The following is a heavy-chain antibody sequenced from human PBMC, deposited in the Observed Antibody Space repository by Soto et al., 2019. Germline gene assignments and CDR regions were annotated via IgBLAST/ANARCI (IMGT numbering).Heavy chain of an antibody. V-gene: IGHV4-31*03. CDR3: ASKTHRVYCSSTSCYAGGFDY. CDR2: IYYSGST. CDR1: GGSISSGGYY. Sequence: SSETLSLTCTVSGGSISSGGYYWSWIRQHPGKGLEWIGYIYYSGSTYYNPSLKSRVTISVDTSKNQFSLKLSSVTAADTAVYYCASKTHRVYCSSTSCYAGGFDYWGQGTLVTVSS. J-gene: IGHJ4*02. D-gene: IGHD2-2*01.